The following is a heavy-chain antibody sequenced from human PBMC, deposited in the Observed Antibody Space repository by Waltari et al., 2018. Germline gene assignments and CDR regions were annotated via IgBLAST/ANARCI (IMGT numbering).Heavy chain of an antibody. CDR3: ARDAGAGYYYFDL. CDR2: ISGRGSKT. Sequence: EVQLLESGGGLVQPGVSLRLSCAASGFTFGNYDMSWVRQAPGKGLEGVSSISGRGSKTSNGDAVKGRFTISRDNSRNTLFLVMNSLRAGDTAVYYCARDAGAGYYYFDLWGQGTLVTVSS. CDR1: GFTFGNYD. V-gene: IGHV3-23*01. D-gene: IGHD1-26*01. J-gene: IGHJ4*02.